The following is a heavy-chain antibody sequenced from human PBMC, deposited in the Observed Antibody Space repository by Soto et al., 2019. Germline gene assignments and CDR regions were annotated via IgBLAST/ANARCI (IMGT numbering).Heavy chain of an antibody. V-gene: IGHV4-39*07. CDR3: ARGGIAVTQKNWFDP. Sequence: SETLSLTCTVSGASIRSSSFYWGWIRQPPGKGLEWIGEINHSGSTNYNPSLKSRVTISVDTSKNQFSLKLSSVTAADTAVYYCARGGIAVTQKNWFDPWGQGTLVTVSS. CDR2: INHSGST. J-gene: IGHJ5*02. D-gene: IGHD6-19*01. CDR1: GASIRSSSFY.